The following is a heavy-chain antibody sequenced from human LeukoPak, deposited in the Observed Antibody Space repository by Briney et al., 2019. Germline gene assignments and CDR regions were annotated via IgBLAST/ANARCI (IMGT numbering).Heavy chain of an antibody. J-gene: IGHJ4*02. V-gene: IGHV4-39*07. CDR3: ARDGYNPIDY. CDR1: GGSISSSSYY. D-gene: IGHD5-24*01. CDR2: IYYSGST. Sequence: SETLSLTCTVSGGSISSSSYYWGWIRQPPGKGLEWIGTIYYSGSTYYNPSLKSRVTISVDTSKNQFSLNLSSVTAADTAVYYCARDGYNPIDYWGQGTLVTVSS.